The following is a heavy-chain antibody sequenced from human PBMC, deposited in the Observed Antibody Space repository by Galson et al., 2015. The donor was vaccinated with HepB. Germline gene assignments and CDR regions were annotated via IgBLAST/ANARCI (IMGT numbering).Heavy chain of an antibody. CDR2: LYSGGST. D-gene: IGHD6-19*01. CDR1: GFIVSNNY. Sequence: SLRLSCAASGFIVSNNYMNWVRQAPGKGLEWVSVLYSGGSTHYADSVKGRFTISRDNSKNMLYLQMNSLRAEDTAVYYCARGGYRSGPPYGLWGQGTLVIVSS. CDR3: ARGGYRSGPPYGL. J-gene: IGHJ1*01. V-gene: IGHV3-53*01.